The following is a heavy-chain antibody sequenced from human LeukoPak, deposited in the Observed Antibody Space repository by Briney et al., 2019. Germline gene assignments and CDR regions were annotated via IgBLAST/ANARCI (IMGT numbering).Heavy chain of an antibody. Sequence: PGRSLRLSCAASGFTLSSYAMHWVRQAPGKGLEWVAVISYDGSNKYYADSVKGRFTISRDNSKNTLYLQMNSLRAEDTAIYYCAKDARYSGNYWGQGTLVTVSS. J-gene: IGHJ4*02. V-gene: IGHV3-30-3*01. D-gene: IGHD1-26*01. CDR1: GFTLSSYA. CDR2: ISYDGSNK. CDR3: AKDARYSGNY.